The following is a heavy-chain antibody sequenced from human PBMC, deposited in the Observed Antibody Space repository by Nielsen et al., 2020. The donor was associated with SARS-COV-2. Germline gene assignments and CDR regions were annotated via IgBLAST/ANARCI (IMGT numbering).Heavy chain of an antibody. J-gene: IGHJ4*02. Sequence: ASVKVSCKASGYTFTNYYIHWMRQAPGQGLEWMGRIIPDSGGTNYAQRFQGRVTMTRDTSIDTAYLEVSRLTSDDTAVYYCAREYSSGWYAIDYWGQGTLVTVSS. CDR2: IIPDSGGT. V-gene: IGHV1-2*06. D-gene: IGHD6-19*01. CDR1: GYTFTNYY. CDR3: AREYSSGWYAIDY.